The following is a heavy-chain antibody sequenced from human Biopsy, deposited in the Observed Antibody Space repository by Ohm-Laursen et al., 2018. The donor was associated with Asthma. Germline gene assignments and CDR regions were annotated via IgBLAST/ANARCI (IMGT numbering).Heavy chain of an antibody. CDR3: ARKAGSCISRTCYSLDF. V-gene: IGHV1-69*13. Sequence: SVKVSCKSLGGTFNTYVIGWVRQAPEQGLGWMGGINPVFGTTTYPQKFQDRVTITADDSTSTVYMELSSLRSEDTAVYYCARKAGSCISRTCYSLDFWGQGTLVTVSS. CDR2: INPVFGTT. D-gene: IGHD2-2*01. J-gene: IGHJ4*02. CDR1: GGTFNTYV.